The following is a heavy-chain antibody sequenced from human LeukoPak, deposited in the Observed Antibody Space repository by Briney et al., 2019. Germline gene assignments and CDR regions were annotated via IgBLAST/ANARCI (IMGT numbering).Heavy chain of an antibody. J-gene: IGHJ4*02. D-gene: IGHD6-13*01. CDR2: INHRGST. Sequence: GSLRLSCAASGFTFSSYGMHWVRQAPGKGLEWIGEINHRGSTNYNPSLKSRVTISVDTSKNQFSLRLSSVTAADTALYYCARDKGCSSSWKNMDYWGQGTLVTVSS. V-gene: IGHV4-34*01. CDR1: GFTFSSYG. CDR3: ARDKGCSSSWKNMDY.